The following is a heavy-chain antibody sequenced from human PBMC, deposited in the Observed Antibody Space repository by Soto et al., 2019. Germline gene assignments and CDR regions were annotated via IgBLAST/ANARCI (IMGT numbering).Heavy chain of an antibody. CDR1: GFTFRTYA. CDR2: MSFDGSNK. V-gene: IGHV3-30*04. J-gene: IGHJ6*01. CDR3: ARTTMVRGDSTFYYYYPMDV. Sequence: QVQLVESGGGVVHPGRSLRLSCAASGFTFRTYAMHWVRQAPGKALEWVAVMSFDGSNKYYADSVKGRFTISRDNSKNTLYLQVNTLRAEDTAVYYCARTTMVRGDSTFYYYYPMDVWGQGTTVTVSA. D-gene: IGHD3-10*01.